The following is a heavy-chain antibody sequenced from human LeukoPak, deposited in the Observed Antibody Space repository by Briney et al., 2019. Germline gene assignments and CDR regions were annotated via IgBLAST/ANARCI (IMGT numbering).Heavy chain of an antibody. D-gene: IGHD6-19*01. V-gene: IGHV3-23*01. Sequence: GGSLGLSCAASGFTFSSYAMSWVRQAPGKGLEWVSAISGSGGSTYYADSVKGRFTISRDNSKNTLYLQMNSLRAEDTAVYYCAKTPLWQWLVNFDYWGQGTLVTVSS. CDR3: AKTPLWQWLVNFDY. J-gene: IGHJ4*02. CDR2: ISGSGGST. CDR1: GFTFSSYA.